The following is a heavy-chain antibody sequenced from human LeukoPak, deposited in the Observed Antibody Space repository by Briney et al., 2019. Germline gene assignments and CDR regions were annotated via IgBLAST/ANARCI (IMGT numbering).Heavy chain of an antibody. CDR2: IYSGGST. CDR3: AREAYSSSWYYFDY. J-gene: IGHJ4*02. D-gene: IGHD6-13*01. CDR1: GFTVSSNY. Sequence: GRSLRLSCAASGFTVSSNYMSWVRQAPGKGLEWVSVIYSGGSTYYADSVKGRFTISRDNSKNTLYLQMNSLRAEDTAVYYCAREAYSSSWYYFDYWGQGTLVTVSS. V-gene: IGHV3-66*01.